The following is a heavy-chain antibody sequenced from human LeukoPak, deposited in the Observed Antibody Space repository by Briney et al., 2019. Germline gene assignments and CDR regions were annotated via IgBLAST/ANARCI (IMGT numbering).Heavy chain of an antibody. CDR1: GYTFTSYG. CDR2: ISAYNGNT. J-gene: IGHJ6*03. D-gene: IGHD3-10*01. Sequence: ASVKVSCKASGYTFTSYGISWVRQAPGQGLEWMGWISAYNGNTNCAQKLQGRVTMTTDTSTSTAYMELRSLRSDDTAVYYCARVRGYYYGSGSYLGHYYYMDVWGKGTTVTVSS. CDR3: ARVRGYYYGSGSYLGHYYYMDV. V-gene: IGHV1-18*01.